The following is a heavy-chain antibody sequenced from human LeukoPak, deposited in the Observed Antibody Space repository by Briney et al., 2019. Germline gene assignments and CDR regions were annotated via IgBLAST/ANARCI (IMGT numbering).Heavy chain of an antibody. CDR1: GFTFDDYA. D-gene: IGHD6-13*01. V-gene: IGHV3-43*02. CDR2: ISGDGGST. J-gene: IGHJ5*02. Sequence: GGSLRLSSAASGFTFDDYAMHWVRQAPGKGLEWVSLISGDGGSTYYADSVKGRFTISRDNSKNSLYLQMNSLSTEDTALYYCAKERYSSSWYWFDPWGQGTLVTVSS. CDR3: AKERYSSSWYWFDP.